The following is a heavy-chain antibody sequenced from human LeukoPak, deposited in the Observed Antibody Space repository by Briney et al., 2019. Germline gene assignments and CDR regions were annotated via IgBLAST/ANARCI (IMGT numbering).Heavy chain of an antibody. CDR2: ISYDGSDK. V-gene: IGHV3-30-3*01. J-gene: IGHJ3*02. Sequence: GGSLRLSCAASGFTFSSYAMHWVRQPPGKGLEWVAVISYDGSDKYYADSVKGRVIISRDNSKNTLYLQMNSLRAEDTAVYYCARVNGDQLLLRAFDIWGQGTMVTVSP. D-gene: IGHD2-2*01. CDR1: GFTFSSYA. CDR3: ARVNGDQLLLRAFDI.